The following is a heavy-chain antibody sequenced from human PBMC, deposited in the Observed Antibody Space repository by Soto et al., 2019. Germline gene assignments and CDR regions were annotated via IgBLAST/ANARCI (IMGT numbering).Heavy chain of an antibody. D-gene: IGHD2-15*01. CDR1: GGSISSGNYY. V-gene: IGHV4-30-4*01. CDR3: ATMGTPATGLYYFDY. CDR2: ISYSGST. Sequence: QVQLQESGPGLVKPSQTLSLTCTVSGGSISSGNYYWSWIRQPPGKGLEWIGFISYSGSTYYNLSLHSRVTISVDTPKNQFSLNLSFVTAAATAVYYCATMGTPATGLYYFDYWGEATLVTVSS. J-gene: IGHJ4*02.